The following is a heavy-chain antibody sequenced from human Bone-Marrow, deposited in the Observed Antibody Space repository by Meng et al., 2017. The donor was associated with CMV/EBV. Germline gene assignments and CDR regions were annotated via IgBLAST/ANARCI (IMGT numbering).Heavy chain of an antibody. V-gene: IGHV1-2*02. CDR2: INPNGGGT. J-gene: IGHJ3*02. Sequence: ASVKVSCKASGYTFTGYYMHWVRQAPGQAPEWMGWINPNGGGTNYARKFQDRVAMTGDTSISTAYMELSRLRYDDTAVYYCAREVGVIVSYASDIWGQGTMVTVSS. CDR1: GYTFTGYY. CDR3: AREVGVIVSYASDI. D-gene: IGHD3-16*02.